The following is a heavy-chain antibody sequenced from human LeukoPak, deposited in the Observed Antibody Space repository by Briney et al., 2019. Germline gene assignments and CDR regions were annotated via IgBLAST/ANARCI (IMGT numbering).Heavy chain of an antibody. J-gene: IGHJ4*02. Sequence: PGGSLRLSCEASGFTFSAYSMIWVRQAPGKGLEWVSSITSTTNYIYYADSVRGRFTISRDNAKNSLYLQMNSLRAEDTAVYYCARRGGWAYFDYWGQGTLVSVSS. CDR2: ITSTTNYI. V-gene: IGHV3-21*01. D-gene: IGHD6-19*01. CDR1: GFTFSAYS. CDR3: ARRGGWAYFDY.